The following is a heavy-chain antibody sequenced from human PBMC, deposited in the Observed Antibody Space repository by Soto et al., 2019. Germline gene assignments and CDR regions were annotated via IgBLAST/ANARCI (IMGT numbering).Heavy chain of an antibody. CDR3: GRGGGDIEYCSGGSCYLADY. CDR2: IYYSGST. D-gene: IGHD2-15*01. V-gene: IGHV4-61*01. J-gene: IGHJ4*02. Sequence: SETLSLTCTVSGGSVSSGSYYWSWIRQPPGKGLEWIGYIYYSGSTNYNPSLKSRVTISVDTSKNQFSLKLSSVTAADTAVYYWGRGGGDIEYCSGGSCYLADYWGQGTLVTVSS. CDR1: GGSVSSGSYY.